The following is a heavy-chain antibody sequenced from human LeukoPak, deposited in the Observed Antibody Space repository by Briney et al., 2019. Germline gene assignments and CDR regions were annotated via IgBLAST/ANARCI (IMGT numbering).Heavy chain of an antibody. Sequence: SETLSLTCTVSGYSISSGYYWGWIRQPPGKGLEWIGYIYYTGSTNYNPSLKSRVTISVDTSKNQFSLKLSSVTAADTAVYYCARGVVAAPQTFDYWGQGTLVAVSS. J-gene: IGHJ4*02. CDR1: GYSISSGYY. CDR2: IYYTGST. D-gene: IGHD2-15*01. V-gene: IGHV4-61*01. CDR3: ARGVVAAPQTFDY.